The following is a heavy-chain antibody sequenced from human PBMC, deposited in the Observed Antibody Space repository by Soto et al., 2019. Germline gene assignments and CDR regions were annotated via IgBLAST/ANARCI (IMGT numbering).Heavy chain of an antibody. V-gene: IGHV1-2*02. CDR2: INPNSGGT. CDR3: ARDSYYYDFWSGYYRYYYYGMDV. Sequence: GASVKVSCKASGYTFTGYYMHWVRQAPGQGLEWMGWINPNSGGTNYAQKFQGRVTMTRDTSISTAYMELSRLRSDDTAVYYCARDSYYYDFWSGYYRYYYYGMDVWGQGITVTVSS. D-gene: IGHD3-3*01. J-gene: IGHJ6*02. CDR1: GYTFTGYY.